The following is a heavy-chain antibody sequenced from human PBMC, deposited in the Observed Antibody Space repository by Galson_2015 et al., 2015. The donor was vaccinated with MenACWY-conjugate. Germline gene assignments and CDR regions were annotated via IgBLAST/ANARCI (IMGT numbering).Heavy chain of an antibody. CDR3: AKTYCSRTNCREPNWYFDL. D-gene: IGHD2-2*01. CDR1: GFVFSSYA. V-gene: IGHV3-23*01. Sequence: SLRLSCAASGFVFSSYAMSWVRQAPGKGLEWVSAMSGSGGSRNYADSVKGRFTISRDNSKNTLYLQMNSLRAEDTAVYYCAKTYCSRTNCREPNWYFDLWGRCTLVTVSS. J-gene: IGHJ2*01. CDR2: MSGSGGSR.